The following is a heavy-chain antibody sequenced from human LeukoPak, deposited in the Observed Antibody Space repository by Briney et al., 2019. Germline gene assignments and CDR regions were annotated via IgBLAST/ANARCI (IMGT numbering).Heavy chain of an antibody. CDR1: GFTFSSYS. J-gene: IGHJ4*02. V-gene: IGHV3-21*01. CDR2: ISSSSSYI. CDR3: AGRLGLWFGELLWPPDY. Sequence: PGGSLRLSCAASGFTFSSYSMNWVRQAPGKGLEWVSSISSSSSYIYYADSVKGRFTISRDNAKNSLYLQMNSLRAEDTAVYYCAGRLGLWFGELLWPPDYWGQGTLVTVSS. D-gene: IGHD3-10*01.